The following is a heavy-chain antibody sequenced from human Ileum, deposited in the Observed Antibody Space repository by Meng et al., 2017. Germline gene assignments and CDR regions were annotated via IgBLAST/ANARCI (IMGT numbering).Heavy chain of an antibody. CDR2: ISADAKDT. Sequence: EVQLLGSGGDFAQHGGSLLLSCAASGFTFRTYAMSWVRQAPGKGPEWVSAISADAKDTYYADSVKGRFTVSRDNFKNTVSLQMNSLRVEDAAIYYCVREATWAIFDYWGQGSLVTVSS. CDR1: GFTFRTYA. CDR3: VREATWAIFDY. V-gene: IGHV3-23*01. J-gene: IGHJ4*02. D-gene: IGHD5-24*01.